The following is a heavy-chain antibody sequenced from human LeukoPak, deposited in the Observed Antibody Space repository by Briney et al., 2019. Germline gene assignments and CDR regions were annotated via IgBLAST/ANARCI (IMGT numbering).Heavy chain of an antibody. CDR2: INRRGHT. D-gene: IGHD2-21*02. Sequence: GGSLRLSCAASGFTFDRFTIHWVRHTPGKGLEWVSLINRRGHTFYADSVKGRFTISRDNSRNSVFLQMNSLRPEDTALYHCAKEVDCPSDCLFFHSWGQGTLVTVSS. CDR3: AKEVDCPSDCLFFHS. CDR1: GFTFDRFT. J-gene: IGHJ4*02. V-gene: IGHV3-43*01.